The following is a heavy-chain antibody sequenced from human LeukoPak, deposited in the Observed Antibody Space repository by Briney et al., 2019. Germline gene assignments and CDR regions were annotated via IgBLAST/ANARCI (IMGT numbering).Heavy chain of an antibody. CDR3: ARDRGVYGGNSYRFDY. CDR2: IGSSGSTT. D-gene: IGHD4-23*01. V-gene: IGHV3-48*04. CDR1: GFNFIDYS. Sequence: PGGSLRLSCAASGFNFIDYSMNWVRQAPGKGLEWVSYIGSSGSTTYDADSVKGRFTISRDNSKNSLYLQMNSLRAEDTAVYYCARDRGVYGGNSYRFDYWGQGTLVTVSS. J-gene: IGHJ4*02.